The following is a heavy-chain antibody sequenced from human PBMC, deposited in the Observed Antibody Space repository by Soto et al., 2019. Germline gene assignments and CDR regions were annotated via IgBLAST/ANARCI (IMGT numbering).Heavy chain of an antibody. J-gene: IGHJ6*02. CDR1: GFVCRVYW. D-gene: IGHD5-12*01. Sequence: GGSLRLSCAASGFVCRVYWMSWVRQAPGKGLEWVANIKEDGSEANYVDSVKGRFAVSRDNAKTSLYPQMNSLRAEDTSVYFCARGGNGYENWPPYYYYGMDVWGQGTTVTAP. CDR3: ARGGNGYENWPPYYYYGMDV. CDR2: IKEDGSEA. V-gene: IGHV3-7*01.